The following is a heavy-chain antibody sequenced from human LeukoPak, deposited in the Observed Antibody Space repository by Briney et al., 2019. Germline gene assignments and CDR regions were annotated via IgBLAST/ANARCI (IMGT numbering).Heavy chain of an antibody. D-gene: IGHD2-15*01. J-gene: IGHJ4*02. CDR3: AKMRPEIVVVAEIDY. Sequence: GGSLRLSCAASGFTFSRYAMSWVRQAPGKGLEWVSAISGTGISTYYADSVKGRFTISRDNSKNTLYLQMNSLRAEDTAVYYCAKMRPEIVVVAEIDYWGQGTLVTVSS. CDR1: GFTFSRYA. V-gene: IGHV3-23*01. CDR2: ISGTGIST.